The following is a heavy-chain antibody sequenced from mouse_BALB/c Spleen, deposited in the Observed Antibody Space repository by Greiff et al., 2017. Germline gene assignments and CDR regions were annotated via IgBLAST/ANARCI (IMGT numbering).Heavy chain of an antibody. Sequence: EVKLMESGPGLVKPSQSLSLTCSVTGYSITSGYYWNWILQFPGNKLEWMGYISYDGSNNYNPSLKNRISITRDTSKNQFFLKLNSVTTEDTATYYCARGRDYDYGDPYYYAMDYWGQGTSVTVSS. CDR2: ISYDGSN. CDR1: GYSITSGYY. CDR3: ARGRDYDYGDPYYYAMDY. J-gene: IGHJ4*01. V-gene: IGHV3-6*02. D-gene: IGHD2-4*01.